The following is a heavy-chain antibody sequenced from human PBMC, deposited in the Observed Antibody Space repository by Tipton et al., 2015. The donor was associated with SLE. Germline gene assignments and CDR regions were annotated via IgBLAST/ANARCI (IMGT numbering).Heavy chain of an antibody. CDR1: GYTFTSYW. CDR3: ARRRGFWSGYRDGYDI. Sequence: QSGPEVKKPGESLIISCKASGYTFTSYWIDWVRQMPEKGLESMGIMYPGDSEIRYSPSFQGQVTISVDKSTNSAFLQWNSLKASDTAMYYCARRRGFWSGYRDGYDIWGQGTMVTVSS. CDR2: MYPGDSEI. J-gene: IGHJ3*02. V-gene: IGHV5-51*03. D-gene: IGHD3-3*01.